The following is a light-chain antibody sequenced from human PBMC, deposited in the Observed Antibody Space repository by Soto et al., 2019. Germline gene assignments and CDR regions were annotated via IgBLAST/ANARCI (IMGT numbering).Light chain of an antibody. CDR2: DAS. CDR1: QSVSSY. Sequence: LTQSEGTRSLSPGGRATRSCRASQSVSSYLAWYQQKPGQAPRLLIYDASNRATGIPARFSGSGSGTDFTLTITGLEPEDFALYFCHQDGNPPPGTFGQGTRLEIK. J-gene: IGKJ5*01. CDR3: HQDGNPPPGT. V-gene: IGKV3-11*01.